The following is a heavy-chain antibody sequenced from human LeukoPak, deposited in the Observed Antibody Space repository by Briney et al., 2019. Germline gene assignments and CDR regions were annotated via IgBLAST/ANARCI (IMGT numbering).Heavy chain of an antibody. CDR1: GGTFRSYA. J-gene: IGHJ6*02. D-gene: IGHD2-15*01. Sequence: WASVKVSCKASGGTFRSYAFTWVRQAPGQGLEWMGGIIPVLGIANYAQKFQGRVTITADESTSTAYMELSSLISEDTAVYYCAAPQSRISSYYYVMDVWGQGTTVTVSS. CDR3: AAPQSRISSYYYVMDV. V-gene: IGHV1-69*10. CDR2: IIPVLGIA.